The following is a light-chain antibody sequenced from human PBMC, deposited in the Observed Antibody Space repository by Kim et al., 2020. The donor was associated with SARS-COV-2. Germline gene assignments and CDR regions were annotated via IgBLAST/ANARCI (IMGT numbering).Light chain of an antibody. CDR2: GAS. J-gene: IGKJ2*01. V-gene: IGKV3-20*01. CDR1: QSVTTNY. CDR3: QQYVTSHT. Sequence: EIVLTQSPGTLSLSPGERATLSCRASQSVTTNYLAWYQQKPGQAPRLLIYGASSRATGIPDRFSGSGSGTDFTLTISRLEPEDFAVYYCQQYVTSHTFGQGTKLEI.